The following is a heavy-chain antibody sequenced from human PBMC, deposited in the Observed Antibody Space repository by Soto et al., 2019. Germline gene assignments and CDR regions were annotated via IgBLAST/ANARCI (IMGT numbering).Heavy chain of an antibody. CDR1: GFTFSSYA. D-gene: IGHD5-12*01. CDR3: AGAKGGGYDRGAGFDS. Sequence: QVQLVESGGGVVQPGRSLRLSCAASGFTFSSYAMPWVRQAPGKGLEWVAVISYDGSNKYYADSVKGRFTISRDNSTNTLYQQMNSLRAEDTAVYYCAGAKGGGYDRGAGFDSWGQGTLVTFSS. J-gene: IGHJ4*02. V-gene: IGHV3-30-3*01. CDR2: ISYDGSNK.